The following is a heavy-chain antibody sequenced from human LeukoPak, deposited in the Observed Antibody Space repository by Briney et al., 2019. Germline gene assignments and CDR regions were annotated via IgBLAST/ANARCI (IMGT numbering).Heavy chain of an antibody. CDR3: ARGITGITATGSE. Sequence: PSETLSLTCFVSGGSVSSSRNYWGWIRQSPGKGLEWIGSINYSGSTSYNPSLKSRVTISVDTSRNQFSLRLSSVTAADTAVYYCARGITGITATGSEWGQGTLVTVSS. J-gene: IGHJ4*02. CDR1: GGSVSSSRNY. CDR2: INYSGST. D-gene: IGHD6-13*01. V-gene: IGHV4-39*01.